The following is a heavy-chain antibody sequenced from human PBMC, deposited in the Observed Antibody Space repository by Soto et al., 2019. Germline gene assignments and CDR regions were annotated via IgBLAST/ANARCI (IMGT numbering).Heavy chain of an antibody. CDR3: ARGGAARKGWFDP. V-gene: IGHV4-61*01. J-gene: IGHJ5*02. CDR2: IYYSGST. D-gene: IGHD6-6*01. CDR1: GGSFSSGSYY. Sequence: SETLSLTCTVSGGSFSSGSYYWSWIRQPPGKGLEWIGYIYYSGSTNYNPSLKSRVTISVDTSKNQFSLKLSSVTAADTAVYYCARGGAARKGWFDPWGQGTLVTVSS.